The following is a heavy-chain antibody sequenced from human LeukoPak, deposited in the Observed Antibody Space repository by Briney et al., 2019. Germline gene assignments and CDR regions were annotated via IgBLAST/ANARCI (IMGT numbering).Heavy chain of an antibody. CDR2: IYYSGST. CDR3: ARTNSHYDFWSGSRWFDP. CDR1: GGSISSSSYY. Sequence: PSETLSLTCTVSGGSISSSSYYWGWIRQPPGKGLEWIGSIYYSGSTYYNPSLKSRVTISVDTSKNQFSLKLSSVTAADTAVYYCARTNSHYDFWSGSRWFDPWGREPWSPSPQ. D-gene: IGHD3-3*01. J-gene: IGHJ5*02. V-gene: IGHV4-39*01.